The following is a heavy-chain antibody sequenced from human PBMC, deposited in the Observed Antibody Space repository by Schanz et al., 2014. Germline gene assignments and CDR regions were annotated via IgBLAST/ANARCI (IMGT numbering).Heavy chain of an antibody. J-gene: IGHJ3*01. CDR3: ARDEGREGYNLAFDV. D-gene: IGHD5-12*01. V-gene: IGHV3-53*01. CDR1: GFSVSTNY. Sequence: EVQLVESGGGLMQPGGSLRLSCAVSGFSVSTNYMSWVRQAPGKGLEWVSTIYIHSVSTNYADSVKGRLIISRDSSKNTLFLQMNSLRAEDTAVYFCARDEGREGYNLAFDVWGQGTLVTVSS. CDR2: IYIHSVST.